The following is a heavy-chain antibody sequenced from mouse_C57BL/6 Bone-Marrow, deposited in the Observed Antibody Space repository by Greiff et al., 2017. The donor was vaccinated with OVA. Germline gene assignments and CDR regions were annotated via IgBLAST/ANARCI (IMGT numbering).Heavy chain of an antibody. CDR3: TDYGRAWFAY. V-gene: IGHV6-3*01. CDR1: GFTFSNYW. D-gene: IGHD1-1*01. J-gene: IGHJ3*01. CDR2: IRLKSDNYAT. Sequence: EVKVVESGGGLVQPGGSMKLSCVASGFTFSNYWMNWVRQSPEKGLEWVAQIRLKSDNYATHYAESVKGRFTISRDDSKSSVYLQMNNLRAEDTGIYYCTDYGRAWFAYWGQGTLVTVSA.